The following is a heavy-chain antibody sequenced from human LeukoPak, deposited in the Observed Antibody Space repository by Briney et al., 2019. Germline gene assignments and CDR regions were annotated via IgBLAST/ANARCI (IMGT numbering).Heavy chain of an antibody. D-gene: IGHD6-19*01. CDR1: GFIFSDYW. J-gene: IGHJ4*02. V-gene: IGHV3-7*04. CDR3: ARDNAGSGWVY. Sequence: GGSLRLSCVASGFIFSDYWMSWVRQAPGKGPEWVANIKVDGIEKYYADSVKGRFTISRDNAKNSLYLQMNSLRAEDTAVYYCARDNAGSGWVYWGQGTLVTVSS. CDR2: IKVDGIEK.